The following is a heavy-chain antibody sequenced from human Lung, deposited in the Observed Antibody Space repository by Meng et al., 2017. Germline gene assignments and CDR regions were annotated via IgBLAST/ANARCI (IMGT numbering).Heavy chain of an antibody. J-gene: IGHJ4*02. CDR2: IKSKPDGETI. V-gene: IGHV3-15*01. Sequence: EVKLGESGGGLVKPGVSLRLSCEGFGFTFSNAYMTWVRQVPGKRLEWVGRIKSKPDGETIDYAAPVKGRFTISRDDSKNTVYLQMNSLKTEDTAVYYCSGHIDYWGQGTLVTVSS. D-gene: IGHD5-12*01. CDR3: SGHIDY. CDR1: GFTFSNAY.